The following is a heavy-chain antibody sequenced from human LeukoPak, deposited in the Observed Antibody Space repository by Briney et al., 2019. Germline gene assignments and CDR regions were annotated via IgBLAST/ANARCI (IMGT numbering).Heavy chain of an antibody. CDR1: GFTFSSYE. Sequence: HPGGSLRLSCAASGFTFSSYEMNWVRQAPGKGLEWVSYISSSGSTIYYADSVKGRFTISRDNAKNSLYLQMNSLRAEDTAVYYCARGFRGWYAEGFDYWGQGTLVTVSS. J-gene: IGHJ4*02. CDR2: ISSSGSTI. V-gene: IGHV3-48*03. D-gene: IGHD6-19*01. CDR3: ARGFRGWYAEGFDY.